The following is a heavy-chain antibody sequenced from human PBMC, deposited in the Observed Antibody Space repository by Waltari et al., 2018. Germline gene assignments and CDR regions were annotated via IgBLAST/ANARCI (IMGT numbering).Heavy chain of an antibody. D-gene: IGHD1-20*01. CDR3: ARGINWNRGFDP. CDR2: INHSGST. CDR1: GGSFSGSY. V-gene: IGHV4-34*01. Sequence: QVQLQQWGAGLLKPSETLSLTCAVYGGSFSGSYWSWIRQPPGKGLEWIGEINHSGSTNYNPSLKSRVTISVDTSKNQFSLKLSSVTAADTAVYYCARGINWNRGFDPWGQGTLVTVSS. J-gene: IGHJ5*02.